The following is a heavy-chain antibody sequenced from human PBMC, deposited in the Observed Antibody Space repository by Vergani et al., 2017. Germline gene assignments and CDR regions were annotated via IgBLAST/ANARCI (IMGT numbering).Heavy chain of an antibody. D-gene: IGHD3-16*01. CDR2: TNNDGSSI. Sequence: EVQLVESGGGLVQPGGPLRLSCAASGFTFSNYWMHWARHYPGKGLMWVSRTNNDGSSIEYADSVKGRFTIFRDNAKNTVYLQMNGLKIEDTAVYYCARDLGGPDYWNQGTLVTVYS. CDR3: ARDLGGPDY. J-gene: IGHJ4*02. V-gene: IGHV3-74*01. CDR1: GFTFSNYW.